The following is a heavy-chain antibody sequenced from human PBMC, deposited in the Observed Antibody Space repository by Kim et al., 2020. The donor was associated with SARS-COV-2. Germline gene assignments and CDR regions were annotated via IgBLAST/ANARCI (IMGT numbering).Heavy chain of an antibody. D-gene: IGHD2-21*01. CDR3: ARSIIVPLPLARALDYYYGMDV. Sequence: GGSLRLSCAASGFTFSDYIMNWVRQAPGKGLEWVSSITGSSSYIYYADSLRGRFTISRDNAQNSLYLQMNSLRADDTAVYYCARSIIVPLPLARALDYYYGMDVWGRGTTVTVSS. V-gene: IGHV3-21*01. CDR2: ITGSSSYI. CDR1: GFTFSDYI. J-gene: IGHJ6*02.